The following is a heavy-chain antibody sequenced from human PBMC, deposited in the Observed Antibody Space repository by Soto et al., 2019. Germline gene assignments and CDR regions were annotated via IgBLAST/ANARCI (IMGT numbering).Heavy chain of an antibody. D-gene: IGHD6-13*01. CDR3: AYSSTAFDY. J-gene: IGHJ4*02. Sequence: GGSLRLSCAASGFTFTPYSMNWVRQAPGKRLEWVSYISSSSAAIFYADSVKGRFTVSRDNAKNSLYLQMNSLRAEDTAVYYCAYSSTAFDYWGQGTLVTVSS. CDR2: ISSSSAAI. V-gene: IGHV3-48*01. CDR1: GFTFTPYS.